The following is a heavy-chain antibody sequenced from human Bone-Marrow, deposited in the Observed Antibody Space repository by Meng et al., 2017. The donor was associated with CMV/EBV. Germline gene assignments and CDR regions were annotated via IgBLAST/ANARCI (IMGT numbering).Heavy chain of an antibody. D-gene: IGHD3-22*01. V-gene: IGHV4-38-2*02. CDR3: ARDTGYYDRSIAFDP. CDR1: GYSISSGYY. J-gene: IGHJ5*02. CDR2: IYHSGST. Sequence: SETRPRTCTVSGYSISSGYYWGWFRQPPGKGLEWIGSIYHSGSTYYNPSLKSRVTISVDTSKNQFSLKLSSVTAADTAVYYCARDTGYYDRSIAFDPRGQGTLVTVSS.